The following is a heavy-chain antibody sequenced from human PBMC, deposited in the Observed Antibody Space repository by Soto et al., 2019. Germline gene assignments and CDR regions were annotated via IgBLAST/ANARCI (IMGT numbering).Heavy chain of an antibody. V-gene: IGHV4-31*03. CDR3: TRDSGGVRGVSPFDP. Sequence: QVQLQESGPGLVKPSQTLSLTCTVSGGSISSGGYYWSWIRQHPGKGLEWIGYIYYSGSTYYNPSLQSRVTISVDTSKNEFSLKLSSVTAAYTAVYYCTRDSGGVRGVSPFDPWGQGTLVTVSS. J-gene: IGHJ5*02. D-gene: IGHD3-10*01. CDR2: IYYSGST. CDR1: GGSISSGGYY.